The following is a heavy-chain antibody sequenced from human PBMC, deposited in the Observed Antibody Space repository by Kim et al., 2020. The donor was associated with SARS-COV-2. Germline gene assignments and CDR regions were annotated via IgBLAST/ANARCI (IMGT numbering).Heavy chain of an antibody. J-gene: IGHJ6*02. D-gene: IGHD3-10*01. CDR3: ARDGEYYYYGMDV. CDR1: GFTWRSDS. CDR2: IRRRSSNI. Sequence: GGSLRLSCEASGFTWRSDSLNWVRQAPGKGLEWVSYIRRRSSNIYDADSVKGRFTISRDNAKNSLYLQMNSLRAEDTAVYYCARDGEYYYYGMDVWGQGT. V-gene: IGHV3-48*04.